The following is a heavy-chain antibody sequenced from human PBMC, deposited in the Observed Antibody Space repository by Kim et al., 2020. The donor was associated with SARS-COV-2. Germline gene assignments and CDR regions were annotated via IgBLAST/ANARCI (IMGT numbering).Heavy chain of an antibody. V-gene: IGHV3-15*01. Sequence: KGRFTISRDDSKNTLYRQKNSLKTEDTAVYYCTRPGGYCSGGSCHRWFDPWGQGTLVTVSS. D-gene: IGHD2-15*01. CDR3: TRPGGYCSGGSCHRWFDP. J-gene: IGHJ5*02.